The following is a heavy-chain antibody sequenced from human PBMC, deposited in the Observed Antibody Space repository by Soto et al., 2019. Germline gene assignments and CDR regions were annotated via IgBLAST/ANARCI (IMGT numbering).Heavy chain of an antibody. Sequence: QGKLQESGPGLVKPSQTLSLTCTVSGGSISSGGYYWSWIRQHPGKGLEWIGYIYYNGSTYYNPSLKSRVTISVDTSKNQFSLKLSSVTAADTAVYYCAREGYGSGSYYIHMHVWGKGTTVTVSS. CDR3: AREGYGSGSYYIHMHV. V-gene: IGHV4-31*03. CDR1: GGSISSGGYY. CDR2: IYYNGST. J-gene: IGHJ6*03. D-gene: IGHD3-10*01.